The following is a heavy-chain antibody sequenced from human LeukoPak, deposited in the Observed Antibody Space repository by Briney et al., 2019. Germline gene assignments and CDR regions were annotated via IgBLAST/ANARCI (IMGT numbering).Heavy chain of an antibody. D-gene: IGHD6-13*01. CDR3: ARVLAAAGNNWFDP. J-gene: IGHJ5*02. CDR2: IYYTGNT. CDR1: GGSISSGGYS. Sequence: SETLSLTCAVSGGSISSGGYSWSWIRQPPGKAMESIAYIYYTGNTYFNPSLKSRVTISVDTSKNQFSLKLSSVTAADTAVYYCARVLAAAGNNWFDPWGQGTLVTVSS. V-gene: IGHV4-30-4*07.